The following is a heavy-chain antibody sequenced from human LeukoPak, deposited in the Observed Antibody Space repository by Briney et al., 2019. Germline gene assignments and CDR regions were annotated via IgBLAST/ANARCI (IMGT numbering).Heavy chain of an antibody. CDR2: INGDGSST. D-gene: IGHD1-7*01. CDR1: GFTFRSYW. V-gene: IGHV3-74*01. CDR3: AGGELLLDY. Sequence: GGSLRLSCAASGFTFRSYWMHWVRQAPGNGLVWVSRINGDGSSTSYADSVKGRFTISRDNAKNTLYLQMNSLRAEDTAVYYCAGGELLLDYWGQGTLVTVSS. J-gene: IGHJ4*02.